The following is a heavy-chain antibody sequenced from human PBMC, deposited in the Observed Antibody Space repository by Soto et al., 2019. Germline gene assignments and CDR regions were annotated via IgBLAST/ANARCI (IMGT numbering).Heavy chain of an antibody. V-gene: IGHV4-34*01. CDR2: INHSGST. CDR3: ARGPPYYDILTGPGPYYFDY. Sequence: QVQLQQWGAGLLKPSETLSLTCAVYGGSFSGYYWSWIRQPPGKGLEWIGEINHSGSTNYNPSLKSRVPISVDPSKNQFSLKLSSVTAADTAVYYCARGPPYYDILTGPGPYYFDYWGQGTLVTVSS. D-gene: IGHD3-9*01. J-gene: IGHJ4*02. CDR1: GGSFSGYY.